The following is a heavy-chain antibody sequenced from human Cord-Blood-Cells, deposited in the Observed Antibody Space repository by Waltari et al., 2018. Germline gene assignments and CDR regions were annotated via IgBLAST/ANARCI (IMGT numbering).Heavy chain of an antibody. D-gene: IGHD3-16*02. J-gene: IGHJ3*02. CDR1: GYTFTGYY. V-gene: IGHV1-2*02. CDR3: ARTGDYVWGSYRYAFDI. Sequence: QVQLVQTGAEVKKPGASVKVSCKASGYTFTGYYMHWVRQAPGQGLEWMGWINPNRGGTNYAQKFQGRVTMTRDTSISTAYMELSRLRSDDTAVYYCARTGDYVWGSYRYAFDIWGQGTMVTVSS. CDR2: INPNRGGT.